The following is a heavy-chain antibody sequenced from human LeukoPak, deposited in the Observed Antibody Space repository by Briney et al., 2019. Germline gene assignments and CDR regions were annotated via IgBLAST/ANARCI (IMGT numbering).Heavy chain of an antibody. CDR2: TSYDGSNK. D-gene: IGHD3-10*01. CDR1: GFTFSDAW. CDR3: ARDRHGVRGVISENFDY. Sequence: GGSLRLSCAASGFTFSDAWMNWARQAPGKGLEWVAVTSYDGSNKYYADSVKGRFTISRDNSKNTLYLQMNSLRAEDTAVYYCARDRHGVRGVISENFDYWGQGTLVTVS. V-gene: IGHV3-30-3*01. J-gene: IGHJ4*02.